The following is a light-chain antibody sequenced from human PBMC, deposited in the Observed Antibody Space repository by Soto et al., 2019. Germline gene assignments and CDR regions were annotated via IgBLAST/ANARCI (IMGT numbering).Light chain of an antibody. V-gene: IGKV3-15*01. CDR3: HQYNNGPRT. CDR2: RAS. Sequence: EIVMTQSPAILSVSPGQRATLSCRASQSLGSNLAWYQQRPGHAPRLLISRASTRATGTAVRFSGSGSGTEFTLTISSLQSEDFAIYYCHQYNNGPRTFGQGTKVEMK. CDR1: QSLGSN. J-gene: IGKJ2*01.